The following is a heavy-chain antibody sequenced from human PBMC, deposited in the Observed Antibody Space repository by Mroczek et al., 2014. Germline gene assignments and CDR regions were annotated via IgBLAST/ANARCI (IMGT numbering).Heavy chain of an antibody. CDR3: ARNPPGATRRVYFQH. Sequence: QVQLQESGAGLLKPSETLSLTCAVYGGSFSGYYWSWIRQPPGKGLEWIGEINHSGSTNYNPSLKSRVTISVDTSKNQFSLKLSSVTAADTAVYYCARNPPGATRRVYFQHWGQGTPGHRSPQ. J-gene: IGHJ1*01. V-gene: IGHV4-34*01. CDR2: INHSGST. CDR1: GGSFSGYY. D-gene: IGHD1-26*01.